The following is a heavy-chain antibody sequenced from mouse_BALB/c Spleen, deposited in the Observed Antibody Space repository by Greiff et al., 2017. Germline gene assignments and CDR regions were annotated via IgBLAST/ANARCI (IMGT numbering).Heavy chain of an antibody. D-gene: IGHD1-2*01. J-gene: IGHJ4*01. Sequence: EVKLMESGGGLVQPGGSLNLSCAASGFDFSRYWMSWARQAPGKGQEWIGEINPGSSTINYTPSLKDKFIISRDNAKNTLYLQMSKVRSEDTALYYCARGGGYAYYYAMDYWGQGTSVTVSS. CDR3: ARGGGYAYYYAMDY. V-gene: IGHV4-2*02. CDR2: INPGSSTI. CDR1: GFDFSRYW.